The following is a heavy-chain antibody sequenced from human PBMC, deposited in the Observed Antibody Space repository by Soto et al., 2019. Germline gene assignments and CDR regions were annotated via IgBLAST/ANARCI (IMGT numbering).Heavy chain of an antibody. D-gene: IGHD1-7*01. CDR1: GYAFTSYH. CDR2: INPSVGST. J-gene: IGHJ4*02. Sequence: QVQLVQSGAEVKKPGASMKVSCKASGYAFTSYHIHWVRQAPGQGLEWMGIINPSVGSTGYAQKFQVRLTMTRDTSTRTVYMELSSLRSEDTAVYYCAREVTTRISGTLKPFDSWGQGTLVTVSS. CDR3: AREVTTRISGTLKPFDS. V-gene: IGHV1-46*01.